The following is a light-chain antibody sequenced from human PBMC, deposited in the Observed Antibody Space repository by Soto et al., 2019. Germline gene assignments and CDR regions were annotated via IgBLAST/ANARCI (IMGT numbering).Light chain of an antibody. J-gene: IGLJ7*01. CDR3: CSYAGTSTHTV. CDR2: EVS. V-gene: IGLV2-23*02. CDR1: SSDVGGYNL. Sequence: QSALTHPASVSGSPGQSITISCTGTSSDVGGYNLVSWYQQHPGKAPKLMISEVSKRPSGISDRFSGSKSGSTASLTISGLQAEDEADYYCCSYAGTSTHTVFGGGTQLTVL.